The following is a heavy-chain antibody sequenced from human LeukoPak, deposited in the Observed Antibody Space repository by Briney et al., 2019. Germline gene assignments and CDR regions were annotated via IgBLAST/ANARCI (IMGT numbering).Heavy chain of an antibody. D-gene: IGHD5-18*01. J-gene: IGHJ6*02. CDR3: TTARRDTAMGNTYYYYYGMDV. V-gene: IGHV4-4*09. CDR1: GGSISSYY. Sequence: SETLSLTCTVSGGSISSYYWSWIRQPPGKGLEWIGYIYTSGSTNYNPSLKSRVTISVDTSKNQFSLKLSSVTAADTAVYYCTTARRDTAMGNTYYYYYGMDVWGQGTTVTVSS. CDR2: IYTSGST.